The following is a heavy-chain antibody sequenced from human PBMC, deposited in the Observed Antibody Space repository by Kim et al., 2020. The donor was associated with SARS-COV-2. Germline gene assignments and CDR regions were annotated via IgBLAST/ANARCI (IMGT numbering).Heavy chain of an antibody. J-gene: IGHJ4*01. D-gene: IGHD3-10*01. CDR2: INHSGST. CDR1: GGSFSGYY. V-gene: IGHV4-34*01. Sequence: SETLSLTCAVYGGSFSGYYWSWIRQPPGKGLEWIGEINHSGSTNYNPSLKSRVTISVDTSKNQFSLKLSSVTAADTAVYYCARLPYYYGSGSYYRFDYWG. CDR3: ARLPYYYGSGSYYRFDY.